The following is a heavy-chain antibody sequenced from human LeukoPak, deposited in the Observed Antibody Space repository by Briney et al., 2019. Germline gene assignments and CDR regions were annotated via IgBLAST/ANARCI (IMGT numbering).Heavy chain of an antibody. CDR3: AKRVTNYWYFDL. V-gene: IGHV3-23*01. CDR1: GFTFSRYA. CDR2: ISGSGGST. Sequence: GGSLRLSCAASGFTFSRYAMSWVRQAPGKGLEWVSRISGSGGSTYYADSVKGRFTISRDNSKNTLYLQMDSLRAEDTAVYYCAKRVTNYWYFDLWAVAPWSLSPQ. J-gene: IGHJ2*01. D-gene: IGHD4-17*01.